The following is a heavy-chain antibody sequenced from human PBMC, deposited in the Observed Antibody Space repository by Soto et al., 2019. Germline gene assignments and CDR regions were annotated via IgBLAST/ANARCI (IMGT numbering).Heavy chain of an antibody. Sequence: PGGSLRLSYAASGFTFSSYSMNWVRQAPGKGLEWVSYISSSSSTIYYADSVKGRFTISRDNAKNSLYLQMNSLRAEDTAVYYCARVPYYDFWSGTNWFDPWGQGTLVTVSS. V-gene: IGHV3-48*01. J-gene: IGHJ5*02. D-gene: IGHD3-3*01. CDR3: ARVPYYDFWSGTNWFDP. CDR1: GFTFSSYS. CDR2: ISSSSSTI.